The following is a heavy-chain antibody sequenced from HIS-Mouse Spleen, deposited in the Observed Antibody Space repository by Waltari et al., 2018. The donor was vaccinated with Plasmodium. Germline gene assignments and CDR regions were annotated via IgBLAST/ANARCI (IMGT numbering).Heavy chain of an antibody. V-gene: IGHV4-34*01. CDR3: ARGQRGIDAFEI. Sequence: QVQLQQWGAGLLKPSETLSLTCAVYGGSFSGYYWSWIRQPPGKGLEWIGEINHSGSTNSNPSLKSRVTIAVDTSKSQCSLKLSSVSAADTAVYYCARGQRGIDAFEIWGQGTMVTVSS. D-gene: IGHD7-27*01. CDR1: GGSFSGYY. J-gene: IGHJ3*02. CDR2: INHSGST.